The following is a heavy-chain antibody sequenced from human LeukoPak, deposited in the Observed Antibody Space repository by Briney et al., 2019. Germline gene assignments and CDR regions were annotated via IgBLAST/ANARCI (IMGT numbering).Heavy chain of an antibody. V-gene: IGHV3-23*01. CDR1: GFTFSSYA. CDR3: AKQKYSSGWSHFDY. J-gene: IGHJ4*02. D-gene: IGHD6-19*01. CDR2: ISGSGGST. Sequence: GGSLRLSCAASGFTFSSYAMSWVRQAPGKGLAWVSAISGSGGSTYYADSVKGRFTISRDNSKNTLYLQMNSLRAEDTAVYYCAKQKYSSGWSHFDYWGQGTLVTVSS.